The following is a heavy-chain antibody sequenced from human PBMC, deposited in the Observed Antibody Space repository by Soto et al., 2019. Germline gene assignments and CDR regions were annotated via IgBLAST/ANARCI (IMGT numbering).Heavy chain of an antibody. J-gene: IGHJ4*02. D-gene: IGHD2-2*02. Sequence: GESLKISCKGSGYSFATYWIGWVRQMPGKGLEWMGIIYPGDSDTRYSPSFQGQVTISADKSISTAYLQWSSLKASDTAMYYRATGGYCSSTSCYNFFDYWGQGTLVTVSS. V-gene: IGHV5-51*01. CDR2: IYPGDSDT. CDR3: ATGGYCSSTSCYNFFDY. CDR1: GYSFATYW.